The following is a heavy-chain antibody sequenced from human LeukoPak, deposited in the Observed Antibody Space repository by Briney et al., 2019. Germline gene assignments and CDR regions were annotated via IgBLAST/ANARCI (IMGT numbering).Heavy chain of an antibody. Sequence: PGGSLRLSCAASGFTFSSYWMHWVRQAPGKGLVWVSRINSDGSSTSYADSVKGRFTISRDNAKNSLYLQMNSLRAEDTAVYYCARDLYSSSWYFVSPGGYWGQGTLVTVFS. D-gene: IGHD6-13*01. CDR2: INSDGSST. CDR3: ARDLYSSSWYFVSPGGY. CDR1: GFTFSSYW. J-gene: IGHJ4*02. V-gene: IGHV3-74*01.